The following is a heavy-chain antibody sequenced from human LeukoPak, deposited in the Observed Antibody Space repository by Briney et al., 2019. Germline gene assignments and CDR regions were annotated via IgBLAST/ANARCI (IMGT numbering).Heavy chain of an antibody. CDR3: ARVSSNNWYNERGAFDI. V-gene: IGHV4-61*01. D-gene: IGHD6-13*01. Sequence: PSETLSLTCTVSGFSFSSAYYWGWIRQPPGKGLEWIGFIYYSGSTNYNPSLKSRVAISVATSKNQFSLKLSSVTAADTAVYYCARVSSNNWYNERGAFDIWGQGTMVTVSS. CDR2: IYYSGST. J-gene: IGHJ3*02. CDR1: GFSFSSAYY.